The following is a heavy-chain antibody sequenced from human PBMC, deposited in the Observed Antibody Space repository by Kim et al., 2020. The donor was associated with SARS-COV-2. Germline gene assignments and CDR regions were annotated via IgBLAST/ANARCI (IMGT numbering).Heavy chain of an antibody. J-gene: IGHJ6*02. D-gene: IGHD3-10*01. V-gene: IGHV3-13*04. CDR3: ARGGDYYGSGSYLGYYGMDV. Sequence: GGSLRLSCAASGFTFSSYDMHWVRQATGKGLEWVSAIGTAGDTYYPGSVKGRFTISRENAKNSLYLQMNSLRAGDTAVYYCARGGDYYGSGSYLGYYGMDVWGQGTTVTVSS. CDR1: GFTFSSYD. CDR2: IGTAGDT.